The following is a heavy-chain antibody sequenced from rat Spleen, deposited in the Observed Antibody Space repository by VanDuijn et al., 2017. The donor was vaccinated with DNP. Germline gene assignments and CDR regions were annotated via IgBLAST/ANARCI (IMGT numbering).Heavy chain of an antibody. CDR2: INTDGGNT. CDR3: TRHSWELDY. Sequence: EVQLVESGGGLVQPGRSLKLSCVASGFTFSTYWMFWVRQAPGKGLEWVASINTDGGNTYYPDSVKGRFTISRDNTKNTQYLQMDSLRSEDTATYYCTRHSWELDYWGQGVMVTVSS. J-gene: IGHJ2*01. D-gene: IGHD4-6*01. V-gene: IGHV5-58*01. CDR1: GFTFSTYW.